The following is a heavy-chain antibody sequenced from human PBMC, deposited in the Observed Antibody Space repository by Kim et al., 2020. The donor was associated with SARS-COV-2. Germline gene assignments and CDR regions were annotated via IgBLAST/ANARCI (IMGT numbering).Heavy chain of an antibody. Sequence: SETLSLTCTVSGGSISSSSYYWGWIRQPPGKGLEWIGSIYYSGRTYYNPSLKSRVTISVDTSKNQISLKLSSVTAADTAVYYCARSRTDYGDYPGDRMLILSYGMDVRVRATNLTV. CDR3: ARSRTDYGDYPGDRMLILSYGMDV. CDR1: GGSISSSSYY. D-gene: IGHD4-17*01. J-gene: IGHJ6*02. V-gene: IGHV4-39*01. CDR2: IYYSGRT.